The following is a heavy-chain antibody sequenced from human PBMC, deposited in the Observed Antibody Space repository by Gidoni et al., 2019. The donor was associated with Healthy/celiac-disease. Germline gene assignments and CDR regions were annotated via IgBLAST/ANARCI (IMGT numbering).Heavy chain of an antibody. J-gene: IGHJ4*02. D-gene: IGHD2-2*01. V-gene: IGHV3-30-3*01. CDR2: ISYDGSNK. CDR3: ARGNEVPAADSLFDY. Sequence: QVQLVESGGGVVQLGRSLSPSCAASGFTFSSHAMHWVRQAPGKGLEWVAVISYDGSNKYYADSVKGRFTISRDNSKNTLYLQMNSLRAEDTAVYYCARGNEVPAADSLFDYWGQGTLVTVSS. CDR1: GFTFSSHA.